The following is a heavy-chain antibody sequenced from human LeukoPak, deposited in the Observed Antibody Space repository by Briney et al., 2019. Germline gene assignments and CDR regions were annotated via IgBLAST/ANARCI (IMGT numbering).Heavy chain of an antibody. Sequence: SETLSLTCAVYGGSFSGYYWSWIRQPPGKGLEWIGEINHSGSTNYNPSLKSRVTISVDTSKNQFSLKLSSVTAADTAVYYCARTYYYDSSGNYYSDYWGQGTLVIVSS. J-gene: IGHJ4*02. CDR1: GGSFSGYY. CDR2: INHSGST. V-gene: IGHV4-34*01. CDR3: ARTYYYDSSGNYYSDY. D-gene: IGHD3-22*01.